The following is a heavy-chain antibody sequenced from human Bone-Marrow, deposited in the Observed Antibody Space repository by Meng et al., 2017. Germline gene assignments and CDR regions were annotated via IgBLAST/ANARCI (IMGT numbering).Heavy chain of an antibody. CDR1: GFTFSSYA. J-gene: IGHJ4*02. CDR2: ISSSGSTI. Sequence: GESLKISCAASGFTFSSYAMHWVRQAPGKGLEWVSYISSSGSTIYYADSVKGRFTISRDNAKNSLYLQMNSLRAEDTAVYYCARVYLGKYFDYWGQGTLVTVSS. CDR3: ARVYLGKYFDY. D-gene: IGHD7-27*01. V-gene: IGHV3-48*03.